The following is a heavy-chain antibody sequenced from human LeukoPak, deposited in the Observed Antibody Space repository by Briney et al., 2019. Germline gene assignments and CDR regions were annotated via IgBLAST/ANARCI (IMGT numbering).Heavy chain of an antibody. CDR1: GFTFGEHA. CDR2: IRSKTYGGTT. Sequence: GGSLRLSCTASGFTFGEHAMSWVRQAPGKGQDWVGFIRSKTYGGTTEYAASVKGRFIISRDDSTSIAYLQMNSLKTEDTAVYYCTRGPIQLWLYHGMDVWGQGTTVTVSS. V-gene: IGHV3-49*04. D-gene: IGHD5-18*01. CDR3: TRGPIQLWLYHGMDV. J-gene: IGHJ6*02.